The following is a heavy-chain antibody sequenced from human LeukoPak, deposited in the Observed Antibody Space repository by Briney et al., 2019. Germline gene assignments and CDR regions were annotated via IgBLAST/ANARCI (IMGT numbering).Heavy chain of an antibody. Sequence: GGSLRLSCAASGFTFGTYAMNWVRQAPGKGLEWVSSISRSGRDIYYADSVKGRFTISRDNAKNSLYLQMNSLRAEDTAVYYCARISSSSSGYGMDVWGQGTTVTVSS. CDR3: ARISSSSSGYGMDV. J-gene: IGHJ6*02. D-gene: IGHD6-6*01. V-gene: IGHV3-21*04. CDR1: GFTFGTYA. CDR2: ISRSGRDI.